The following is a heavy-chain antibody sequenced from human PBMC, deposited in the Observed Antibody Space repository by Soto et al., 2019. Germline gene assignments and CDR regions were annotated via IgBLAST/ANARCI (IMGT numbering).Heavy chain of an antibody. CDR3: SRGGPASAFDI. V-gene: IGHV4-30-4*01. CDR1: GGSISSGDYY. J-gene: IGHJ3*02. D-gene: IGHD1-26*01. CDR2: IYYSGST. Sequence: TSETLSLTCTVSGGSISSGDYYWSWIRQPPGKGLEWIGYIYYSGSTYYNPSLKSRVTISVDTSKNQFSLKLSSVTAADTAVYYCSRGGPASAFDIRAQRKTVTVS.